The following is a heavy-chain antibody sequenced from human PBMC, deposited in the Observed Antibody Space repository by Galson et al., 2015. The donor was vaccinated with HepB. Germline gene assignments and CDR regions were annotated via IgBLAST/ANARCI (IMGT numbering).Heavy chain of an antibody. D-gene: IGHD3-22*01. Sequence: SLRLSCAASGFSFTRYAMTWVRQAPGKGLEWVSSITSSGGNSYYTDSVKGRFTVSRDNSKNTLLLQLNSLRAEDTAMYFCAKDGMMVANNPYHFHYWGQGTLGTVSS. V-gene: IGHV3-23*01. CDR2: ITSSGGNS. CDR3: AKDGMMVANNPYHFHY. CDR1: GFSFTRYA. J-gene: IGHJ4*02.